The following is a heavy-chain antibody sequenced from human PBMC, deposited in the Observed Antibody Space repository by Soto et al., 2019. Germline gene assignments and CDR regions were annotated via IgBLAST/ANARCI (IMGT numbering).Heavy chain of an antibody. J-gene: IGHJ6*02. Sequence: ESLKISCKGSGYSFTSYWISWVRQMPGKGLEWMGRIDPSDSYTNYSPSFQGHVTISDDKSISTAYLQWSSLKASDTAMYFCARAASSYGGYYHYCMDVWGQGTTVTVPS. CDR2: IDPSDSYT. CDR1: GYSFTSYW. D-gene: IGHD5-18*01. V-gene: IGHV5-10-1*01. CDR3: ARAASSYGGYYHYCMDV.